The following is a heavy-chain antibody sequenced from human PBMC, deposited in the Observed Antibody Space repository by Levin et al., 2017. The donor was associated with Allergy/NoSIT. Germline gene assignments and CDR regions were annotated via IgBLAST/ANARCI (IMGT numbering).Heavy chain of an antibody. CDR1: GGSISSYY. V-gene: IGHV4-59*01. CDR2: IYYSGST. CDR3: ARGSEMATILDY. J-gene: IGHJ4*02. D-gene: IGHD5-24*01. Sequence: SETLSLTCTVSGGSISSYYWSWIRQPPGKGLEWIGYIYYSGSTNYNPSLKSRVTISVDTSKNQFSLKLSSVTAADTAVYYCARGSEMATILDYWGQGTLVTVSS.